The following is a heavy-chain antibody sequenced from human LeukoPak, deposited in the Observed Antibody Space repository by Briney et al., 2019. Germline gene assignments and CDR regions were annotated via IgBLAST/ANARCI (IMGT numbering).Heavy chain of an antibody. V-gene: IGHV3-73*01. CDR2: IRSKAHSYAT. J-gene: IGHJ3*02. Sequence: PGGSLRLSCAASGFTFSSYEMNWVRQAPGKGLEWVGRIRSKAHSYATAYAASVKGRFTISRDDSKNTAYLQMNSLKTEDTAVYYCTRHGGRDYYDSSEDAFDIWGQGTMVIVSS. D-gene: IGHD3-22*01. CDR3: TRHGGRDYYDSSEDAFDI. CDR1: GFTFSSYE.